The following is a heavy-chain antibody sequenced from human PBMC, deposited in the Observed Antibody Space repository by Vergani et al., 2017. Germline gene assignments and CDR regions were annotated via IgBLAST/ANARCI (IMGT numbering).Heavy chain of an antibody. CDR3: GVIMVRSPRPDNWFDS. V-gene: IGHV4-38-2*02. CDR2: MFHTGEA. Sequence: QIQLQESGPGLVKPSETPSLICSVSGYSISRGFYWTWIRQTPEKGLEWIGGMFHTGEASNSPSLQSRVAFSMDTSKNLFSLQLTSVTAADTAVYFCGVIMVRSPRPDNWFDSWGRGTLVTVSS. D-gene: IGHD3-10*01. J-gene: IGHJ5*01. CDR1: GYSISRGFY.